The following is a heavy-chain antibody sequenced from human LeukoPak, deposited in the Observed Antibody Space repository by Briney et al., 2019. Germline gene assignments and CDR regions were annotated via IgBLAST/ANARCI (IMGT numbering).Heavy chain of an antibody. CDR2: IYSSGST. CDR1: GGSISNYY. D-gene: IGHD2-15*01. J-gene: IGHJ4*02. CDR3: ARHGSSRSPLTY. V-gene: IGHV4-59*08. Sequence: SETLSLTCTVSGGSISNYYWSWIRQPPGKGLEWIGYIYSSGSTNYNPSLESRVTISVDTSKNQFSLKLSSVTAADTALYYCARHGSSRSPLTYWGQGTLVTVSS.